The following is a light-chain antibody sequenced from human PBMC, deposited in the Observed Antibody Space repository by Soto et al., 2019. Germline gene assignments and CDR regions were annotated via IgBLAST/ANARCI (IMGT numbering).Light chain of an antibody. V-gene: IGKV3-20*01. J-gene: IGKJ2*01. Sequence: EIVLTQSPGTLSLSAGERATLSCRASQSISSNYLAWYQQKPGQAPRLLIYGASSRATGIPDRFSGSGSGTDFTLTISGLEPEESAVYYCQQSDRFPYTLGQGTKLEIK. CDR3: QQSDRFPYT. CDR2: GAS. CDR1: QSISSNY.